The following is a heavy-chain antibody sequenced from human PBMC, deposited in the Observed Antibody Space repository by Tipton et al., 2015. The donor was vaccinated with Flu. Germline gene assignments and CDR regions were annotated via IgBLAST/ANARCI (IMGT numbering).Heavy chain of an antibody. CDR3: ARDRGGGSTLYGMDV. V-gene: IGHV3-23*01. Sequence: SLRLSCAASGFTFSSYAMSWVRQAPGKGLEWVSGISGSGGSTYYADSVKGRFTISRDNARNSLYLQMNSLRVEDTAVYYCARDRGGGSTLYGMDVWGQGTTVTVSS. D-gene: IGHD3-16*01. CDR1: GFTFSSYA. CDR2: ISGSGGST. J-gene: IGHJ6*02.